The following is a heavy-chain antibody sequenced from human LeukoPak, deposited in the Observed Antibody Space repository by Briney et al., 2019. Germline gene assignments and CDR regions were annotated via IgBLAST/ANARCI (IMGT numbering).Heavy chain of an antibody. CDR2: INHSGST. V-gene: IGHV4-34*01. J-gene: IGHJ6*03. CDR1: GGSFSDYY. Sequence: SETLSLNCTVYGGSFSDYYWSWIRQPPGKGLEWIGEINHSGSTKYNPSLKSRVTISADTTNNQFSLNLTSVTAADTAVYYCASRRGSYYGRYPYYYMDVSGKGTTVTISS. D-gene: IGHD1-26*01. CDR3: ASRRGSYYGRYPYYYMDV.